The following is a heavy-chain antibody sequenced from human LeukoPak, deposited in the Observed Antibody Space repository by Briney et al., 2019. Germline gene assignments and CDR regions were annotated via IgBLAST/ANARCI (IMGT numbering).Heavy chain of an antibody. CDR1: GFTFSSYG. V-gene: IGHV3-23*01. CDR2: ISGSGGST. CDR3: AKDRSKFGEALDY. J-gene: IGHJ4*02. D-gene: IGHD3-3*01. Sequence: GGSLRLSCAASGFTFSSYGMSWVRQAPGKGLEWVSAISGSGGSTYYADSVKGRFTISRDNSKNTLYLQMNSLRAEDTAVYYCAKDRSKFGEALDYWGQGTLVTVSS.